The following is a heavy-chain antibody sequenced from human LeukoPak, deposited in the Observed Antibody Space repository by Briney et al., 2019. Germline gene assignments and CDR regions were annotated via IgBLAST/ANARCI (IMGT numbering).Heavy chain of an antibody. J-gene: IGHJ3*02. CDR3: AKDRERQIPLHAFDI. D-gene: IGHD3-10*01. CDR1: GFTFSSYA. Sequence: PGGSLRLSCAASGFTFSSYAMSWVRQAPGKGLEWVSAISGSVGNTYYADSVKGRLTISRDNSNNTLYLQMNSLRAEDTALYFCAKDRERQIPLHAFDIWGQGTMVTVSS. V-gene: IGHV3-23*01. CDR2: ISGSVGNT.